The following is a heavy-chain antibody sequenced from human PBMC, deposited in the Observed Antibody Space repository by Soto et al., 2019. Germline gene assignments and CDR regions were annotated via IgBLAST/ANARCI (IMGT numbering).Heavy chain of an antibody. CDR2: TYHSGNP. J-gene: IGHJ6*02. CDR3: ARQYRYCISTSCYVYGMDV. Sequence: SETPSLTCDVSGDTISTGGYTWAWIRQPPGKALEWIGHTYHSGNPYYNPSLKSRVIISVDTSKNQFSLKLSSVTAADTAVYYCARQYRYCISTSCYVYGMDVWGQGTTVTVSS. D-gene: IGHD2-2*01. CDR1: GDTISTGGYT. V-gene: IGHV4-30-2*03.